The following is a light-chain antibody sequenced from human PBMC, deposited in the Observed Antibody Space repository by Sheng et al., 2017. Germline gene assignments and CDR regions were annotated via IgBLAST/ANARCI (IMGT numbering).Light chain of an antibody. V-gene: IGKV3-11*01. J-gene: IGKJ4*01. Sequence: EIVLTQSPATLSLSPGERATLSCRASQRISGNLAWYQQKPGQAPRLVIYDTSKRATGIPVRFSGSGSGTDFTLTINSLEPEDFAVYYCHQRSSWPLTFGGGTKVEI. CDR1: QRISGN. CDR2: DTS. CDR3: HQRSSWPLT.